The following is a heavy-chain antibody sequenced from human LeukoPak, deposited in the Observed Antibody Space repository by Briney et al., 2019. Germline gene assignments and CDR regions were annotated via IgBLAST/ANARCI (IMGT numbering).Heavy chain of an antibody. CDR2: INHSGST. J-gene: IGHJ5*02. D-gene: IGHD2-15*01. V-gene: IGHV4-34*01. CDR1: GGSFSGYY. Sequence: SETLSLTCAVYGGSFSGYYWSWIRQPPGKGLEWIGEINHSGSTNYNPSLKSRVTISVDTSKNQFSLKLSSVTAADTAVYYCAKLGYCSGGSCYGNWFDPWGQGTLVTVSS. CDR3: AKLGYCSGGSCYGNWFDP.